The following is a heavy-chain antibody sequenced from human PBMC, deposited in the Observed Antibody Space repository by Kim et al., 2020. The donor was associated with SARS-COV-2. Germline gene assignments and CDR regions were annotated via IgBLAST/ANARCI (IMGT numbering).Heavy chain of an antibody. J-gene: IGHJ5*02. V-gene: IGHV1-18*01. CDR3: ARGLYCSGGSCYWFDP. Sequence: KLQGRVTMTTDTSTSTAYMELRSLRSDDTAVYYCARGLYCSGGSCYWFDPWGQGTLVTVSS. D-gene: IGHD2-15*01.